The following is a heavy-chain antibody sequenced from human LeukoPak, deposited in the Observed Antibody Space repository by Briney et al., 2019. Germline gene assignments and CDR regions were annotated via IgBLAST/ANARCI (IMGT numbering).Heavy chain of an antibody. CDR3: ARGGWGGSQQGAFDI. J-gene: IGHJ3*02. CDR2: IYYSGST. Sequence: SETLSLTCTVSGASISSYYWSWIRQPPGKGLEWIGYIYYSGSTNYNPSLKSRVTISVDTSKNQFSLKLSSVTAADTAVYYCARGGWGGSQQGAFDIWGQGTMVTVSS. D-gene: IGHD1-26*01. V-gene: IGHV4-59*01. CDR1: GASISSYY.